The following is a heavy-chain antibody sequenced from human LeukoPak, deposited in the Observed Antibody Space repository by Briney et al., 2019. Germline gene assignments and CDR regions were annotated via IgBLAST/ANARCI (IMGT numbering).Heavy chain of an antibody. CDR3: ARESRMWELPFDY. CDR2: ISSSGSTI. CDR1: GFTFSSYE. D-gene: IGHD1-26*01. J-gene: IGHJ4*02. V-gene: IGHV3-48*03. Sequence: PGGSLRLSCAASGFTFSSYEMNWVRQAPGKGLEWVSYISSSGSTIYYADSVKGRFTISRDNAKNSLYLQMNGLRAEDTAVYYCARESRMWELPFDYWGQGTLVTVSS.